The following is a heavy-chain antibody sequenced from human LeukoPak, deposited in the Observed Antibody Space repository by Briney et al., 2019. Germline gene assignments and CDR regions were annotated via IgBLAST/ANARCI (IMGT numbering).Heavy chain of an antibody. CDR1: GGSISGYY. D-gene: IGHD5-24*01. Sequence: SETLSLTCTVSGGSISGYYWSWIRQPPGKGLEWIGYIYYSGSTNYNPSLKSRVTISVDTSKNQFSLKLSSVTAADTAVYYCARGDIEMATITYDYWGQGTLVTVSS. J-gene: IGHJ4*02. CDR3: ARGDIEMATITYDY. CDR2: IYYSGST. V-gene: IGHV4-59*01.